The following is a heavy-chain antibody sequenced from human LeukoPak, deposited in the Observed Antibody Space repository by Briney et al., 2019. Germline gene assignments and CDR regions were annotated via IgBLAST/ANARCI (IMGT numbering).Heavy chain of an antibody. CDR1: GGTFSSYA. D-gene: IGHD4/OR15-4a*01. Sequence: GASVKVSCKASGGTFSSYAISWVRQAPGQGLEWMGGIIPIFSTAYYAQKFHSRVTITADESKSTAYVELSSLRSQDTAGYYCARAQTPYFANSPFDPWGQGTLVTVSS. V-gene: IGHV1-69*13. J-gene: IGHJ5*02. CDR2: IIPIFSTA. CDR3: ARAQTPYFANSPFDP.